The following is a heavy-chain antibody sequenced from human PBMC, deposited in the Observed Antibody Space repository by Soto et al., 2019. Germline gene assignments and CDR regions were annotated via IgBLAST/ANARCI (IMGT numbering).Heavy chain of an antibody. V-gene: IGHV4-4*07. CDR3: ARDEDSSGYYFDS. CDR2: IYTSGST. Sequence: XETLSLTCTVSGCSISSYYWSWIRQPAGKGLEWIGRIYTSGSTNYNPSLKSRVTMSVDTSKNQFSLKLSCVTAADTAVYYCARDEDSSGYYFDSWGQGTLVTVSS. D-gene: IGHD3-22*01. CDR1: GCSISSYY. J-gene: IGHJ4*02.